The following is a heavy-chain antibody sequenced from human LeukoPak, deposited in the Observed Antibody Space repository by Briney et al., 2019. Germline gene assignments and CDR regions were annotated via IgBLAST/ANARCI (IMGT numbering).Heavy chain of an antibody. Sequence: ASVKVSCKASGGTFSSYAISWVRQAPGQGLEWMGRIIPILGIANYAQKFQGRVTITADKSTSTAYMELSSLRSEDTAVYYCAREGYSSSWGVYGMDVWGQGTTVTVSS. V-gene: IGHV1-69*04. D-gene: IGHD6-13*01. J-gene: IGHJ6*02. CDR2: IIPILGIA. CDR3: AREGYSSSWGVYGMDV. CDR1: GGTFSSYA.